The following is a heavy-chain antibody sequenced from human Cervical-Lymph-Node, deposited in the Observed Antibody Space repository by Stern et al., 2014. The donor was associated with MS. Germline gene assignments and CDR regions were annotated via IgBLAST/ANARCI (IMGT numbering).Heavy chain of an antibody. CDR2: ISSSSSYI. Sequence: EVQLVESGGGLVKPGGSLRLSCAASGFTFSGYTMNWVRQAPGKGLEWVSSISSSSSYIYYTDSVKGRFTISRDNAKNSLYLQMNSLRAEDTAVYYCARDLPMVRGEYYYYGMDVWGQGTTVTVSS. J-gene: IGHJ6*02. CDR3: ARDLPMVRGEYYYYGMDV. V-gene: IGHV3-21*01. D-gene: IGHD3-10*01. CDR1: GFTFSGYT.